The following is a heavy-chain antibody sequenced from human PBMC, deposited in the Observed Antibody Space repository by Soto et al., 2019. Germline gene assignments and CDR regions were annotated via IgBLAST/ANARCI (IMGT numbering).Heavy chain of an antibody. D-gene: IGHD3-22*01. Sequence: QVHLVESGGGLVKPGGSLRVSCAASGFTFSDHYMTWIRQAPGKGLELVAYISGSGNYINYAVSVKGRFTISRDNAKKLLDLQKNSLRADEPAVYHRSRDPRLNDVWGQGTTVTVSS. CDR3: SRDPRLNDV. CDR2: ISGSGNYI. V-gene: IGHV3-11*01. CDR1: GFTFSDHY. J-gene: IGHJ6*02.